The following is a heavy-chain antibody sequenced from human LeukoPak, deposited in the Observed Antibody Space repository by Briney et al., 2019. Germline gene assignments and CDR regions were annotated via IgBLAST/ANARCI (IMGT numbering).Heavy chain of an antibody. Sequence: GESLKISCKGSGYSFTSYWSGWVRQAPGKGLEWVSYISSSGSTIYYADSVKGRFTISRDNAKNSLYLQMNSLRAEDTAVYYCATDMQGPWGQGTLVTVSS. CDR3: ATDMQGP. V-gene: IGHV3-11*01. CDR2: ISSSGSTI. CDR1: GYSFTSYW. J-gene: IGHJ5*02.